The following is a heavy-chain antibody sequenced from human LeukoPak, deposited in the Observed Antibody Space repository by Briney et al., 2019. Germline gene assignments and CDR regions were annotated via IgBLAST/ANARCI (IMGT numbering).Heavy chain of an antibody. J-gene: IGHJ4*02. D-gene: IGHD3-10*01. Sequence: GGSLRLSCAASGFTFSSYAMSWVRQAPGKGLEWVSAISGSGGSTYYADSVKGRFAISRDNSKNTLYLQMNSLRAEDTAVYYCAKNGDAFGDQFDYWGQGTLVTVSS. CDR2: ISGSGGST. V-gene: IGHV3-23*01. CDR3: AKNGDAFGDQFDY. CDR1: GFTFSSYA.